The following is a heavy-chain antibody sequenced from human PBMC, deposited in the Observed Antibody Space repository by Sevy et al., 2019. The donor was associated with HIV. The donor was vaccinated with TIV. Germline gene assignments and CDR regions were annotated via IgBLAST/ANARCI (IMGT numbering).Heavy chain of an antibody. V-gene: IGHV3-30*03. CDR3: ARDSGYSINWYPAY. CDR2: MSYDGSYK. CDR1: GFTFSRHG. J-gene: IGHJ4*02. Sequence: GGSLRLSCAASGFTFSRHGMHWVRQAPGKGLEWVAVMSYDGSYKSYGDSVKGRFTISRDDSKNTLYLQMNSLRPEDTAMYYCARDSGYSINWYPAYWGQGTLVTVSS. D-gene: IGHD6-13*01.